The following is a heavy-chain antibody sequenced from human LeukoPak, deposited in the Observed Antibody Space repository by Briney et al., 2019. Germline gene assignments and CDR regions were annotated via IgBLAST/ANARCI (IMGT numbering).Heavy chain of an antibody. J-gene: IGHJ3*02. D-gene: IGHD6-13*01. CDR3: ASTNHASGYSRSPDNDAFDI. CDR2: IIPIFGTA. V-gene: IGHV1-69*05. CDR1: GGTFSSYA. Sequence: SVKVSCKASGGTFSSYAISWVRQAPGQGLEWMGGIIPIFGTANYAQKFQGRVTITTDESTSTAYMELSSLRSEDTAVYYCASTNHASGYSRSPDNDAFDIWGQGTMVTVSS.